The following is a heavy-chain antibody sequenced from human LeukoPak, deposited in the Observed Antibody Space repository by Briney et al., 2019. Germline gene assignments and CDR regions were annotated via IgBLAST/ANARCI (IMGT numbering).Heavy chain of an antibody. Sequence: PSETLSLTCAVSGYSISSGYYWGWIRQPPGKGLEWIGSIYHSGSTYYNPSLKRRVTISVDTSKNQFSLKLSSVTAADTAVYYCARRDYMDVWGKGTTVTVSS. CDR1: GYSISSGYY. CDR2: IYHSGST. J-gene: IGHJ6*03. CDR3: ARRDYMDV. V-gene: IGHV4-38-2*01.